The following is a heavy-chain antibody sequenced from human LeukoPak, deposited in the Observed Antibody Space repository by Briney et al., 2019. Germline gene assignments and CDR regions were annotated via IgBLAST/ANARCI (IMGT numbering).Heavy chain of an antibody. V-gene: IGHV3-74*01. CDR3: AKDRQQRSAEYFQH. CDR1: GFTFSSYW. D-gene: IGHD6-13*01. J-gene: IGHJ1*01. CDR2: INSDGSST. Sequence: PGGSLRLSCAASGFTFSSYWMHWVRQAPGKGLVWVSRINSDGSSTSYADSVKGRFTISRDNAKNTLYLQMNSLRAEDTAVYYCAKDRQQRSAEYFQHWGQGTLVTVSS.